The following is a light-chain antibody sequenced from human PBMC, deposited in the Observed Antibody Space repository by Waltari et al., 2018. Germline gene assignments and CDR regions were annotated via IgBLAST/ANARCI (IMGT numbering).Light chain of an antibody. Sequence: EIVMTQSPATLSVSPGERATLSCRVSQSVSSNLAWYQQTPSQAPRLLIYCASARATGIPARLSGSGSGTEFTLTISSLQSEDFAAYYCQQYNNWPWLTFGGGTKVEIK. CDR3: QQYNNWPWLT. CDR2: CAS. V-gene: IGKV3-15*01. CDR1: QSVSSN. J-gene: IGKJ4*01.